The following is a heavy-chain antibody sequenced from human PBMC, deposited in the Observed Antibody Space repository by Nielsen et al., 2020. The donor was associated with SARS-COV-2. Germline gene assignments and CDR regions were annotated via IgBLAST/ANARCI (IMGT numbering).Heavy chain of an antibody. Sequence: GGSLRLSCAASGFTFRNYEMNWVRQAPGKGLEGISYISTSGSTISYADSVKGRFTISRDNAQNSVYLQMNSLRADDTAIYYCARDPGVAVGEDGFDIWGQGTMVTVSS. D-gene: IGHD6-19*01. V-gene: IGHV3-48*03. J-gene: IGHJ3*02. CDR3: ARDPGVAVGEDGFDI. CDR1: GFTFRNYE. CDR2: ISTSGSTI.